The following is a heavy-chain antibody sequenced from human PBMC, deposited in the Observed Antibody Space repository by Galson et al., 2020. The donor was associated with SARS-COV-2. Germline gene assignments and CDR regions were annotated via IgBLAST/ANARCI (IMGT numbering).Heavy chain of an antibody. CDR3: ARDSYDCGADCYPNWFDP. D-gene: IGHD2-21*02. J-gene: IGHJ5*02. CDR1: GFNFGNFW. CDR2: IKQDGSDK. V-gene: IGHV3-7*03. Sequence: GGSLRLSCAASGFNFGNFWMNWVRQAPGKGLEWVANIKQDGSDKYYVDSVRGRFTISRDNAKNSLFLQMDSLRAEDSAVYYCARDSYDCGADCYPNWFDPWGQGTLVTVSS.